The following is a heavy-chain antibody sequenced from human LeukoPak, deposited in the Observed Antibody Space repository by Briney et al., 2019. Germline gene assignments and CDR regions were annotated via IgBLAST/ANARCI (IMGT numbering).Heavy chain of an antibody. CDR3: ARSKQQPHYFDY. CDR2: IYYTGST. V-gene: IGHV4-59*06. Sequence: PSETLSLTCTVSGGSISSYYWSWIRQHPGKGLEWIGYIYYTGSTYYNPSLKSRVTISVDTSKNQFSLKLNSVTAADTAVYYCARSKQQPHYFDYWGQGTLVTVSS. CDR1: GGSISSYY. J-gene: IGHJ4*02. D-gene: IGHD6-13*01.